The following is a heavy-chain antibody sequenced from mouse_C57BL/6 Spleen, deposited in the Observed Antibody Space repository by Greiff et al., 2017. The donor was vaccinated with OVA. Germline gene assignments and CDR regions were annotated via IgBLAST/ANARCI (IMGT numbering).Heavy chain of an antibody. V-gene: IGHV1-69*01. D-gene: IGHD2-14*01. J-gene: IGHJ4*01. CDR1: GYTFTSYW. CDR3: ARRYCDYYAMDC. CDR2: IDPSDSYT. Sequence: VQLQQPGAELVMPGASVKLSCKASGYTFTSYWMHWVKQRPGQGLEWIGEIDPSDSYTNYNQKFKGKSTLTVDKSSSTAYMQLSSLTSEDSAVYYCARRYCDYYAMDCWGQGTSVTVAS.